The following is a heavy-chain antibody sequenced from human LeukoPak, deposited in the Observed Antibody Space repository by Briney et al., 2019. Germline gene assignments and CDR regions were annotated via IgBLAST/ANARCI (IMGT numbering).Heavy chain of an antibody. J-gene: IGHJ6*02. V-gene: IGHV1-2*02. Sequence: GASVKVSCKASGYTFTGYYMHWVRQAPGQGLEWMGWINPNSGGTNYAQKFQGRVTMTRDTSISTAYMELSRLRSDDTAVYYCARDMVRGVFHYYGMDVWGQGTTVTVSS. CDR2: INPNSGGT. CDR1: GYTFTGYY. CDR3: ARDMVRGVFHYYGMDV. D-gene: IGHD3-10*01.